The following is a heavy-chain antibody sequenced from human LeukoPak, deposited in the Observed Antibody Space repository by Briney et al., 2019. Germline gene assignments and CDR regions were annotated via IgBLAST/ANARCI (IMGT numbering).Heavy chain of an antibody. D-gene: IGHD6-6*01. V-gene: IGHV4-34*01. Sequence: SETLSLTCAVSGGSISSGDFPWSWIRQPPGKGLEWIGEINHSGSTNYNPSLKSRVTISVDTSKNQFSLKLSSVTAADTAVYYCARGHRAGIAARPGQGIHNWFDPWGQGTLVTVSS. CDR1: GGSISSGDFP. CDR2: INHSGST. J-gene: IGHJ5*02. CDR3: ARGHRAGIAARPGQGIHNWFDP.